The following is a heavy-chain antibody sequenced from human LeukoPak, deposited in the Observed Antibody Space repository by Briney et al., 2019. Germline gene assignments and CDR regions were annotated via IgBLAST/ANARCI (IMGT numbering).Heavy chain of an antibody. Sequence: GGSLRLSCAASGFTFSSYSMNWVRQAPGKGLEWVSSISTRSSYIYYADSVKGRFTISRDNSKNTLYLQMNSLRAEDTAVYYCARGISDSNDYWGQGTLVTVSS. V-gene: IGHV3-21*04. D-gene: IGHD2/OR15-2a*01. CDR2: ISTRSSYI. CDR3: ARGISDSNDY. J-gene: IGHJ4*02. CDR1: GFTFSSYS.